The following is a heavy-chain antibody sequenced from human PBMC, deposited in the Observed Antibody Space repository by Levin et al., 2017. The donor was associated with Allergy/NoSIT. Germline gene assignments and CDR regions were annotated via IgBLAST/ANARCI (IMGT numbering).Heavy chain of an antibody. V-gene: IGHV3-11*05. CDR3: ARGPTGSYCSGGSCYPKVFDY. CDR2: ISSSSSYT. D-gene: IGHD2-15*01. J-gene: IGHJ4*02. Sequence: GGSLRLSCAASGFTFSDYYMSWIRQAPGKGLEWVSYISSSSSYTNYADSVKGRFTISRDNAKNSLYLQMNSLRAEDTAVYYCARGPTGSYCSGGSCYPKVFDYWGQGTLVTVSS. CDR1: GFTFSDYY.